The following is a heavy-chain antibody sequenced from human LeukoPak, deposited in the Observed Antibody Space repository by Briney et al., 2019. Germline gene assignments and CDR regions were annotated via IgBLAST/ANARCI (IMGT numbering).Heavy chain of an antibody. J-gene: IGHJ3*02. D-gene: IGHD3-22*01. Sequence: SETLSLTCIISGGSISDYYWSWIRQPPGKGLEWIGYIYYSGSTNYNPSLKSRVTISVDTSKNQFSLKLSSVTAADTAVYYCARVLYDSSGYYSRFDAFDIWGQGTMVTVSS. CDR2: IYYSGST. CDR3: ARVLYDSSGYYSRFDAFDI. CDR1: GGSISDYY. V-gene: IGHV4-59*01.